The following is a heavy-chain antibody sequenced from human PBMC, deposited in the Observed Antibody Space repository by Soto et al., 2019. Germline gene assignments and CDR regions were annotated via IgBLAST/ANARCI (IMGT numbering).Heavy chain of an antibody. CDR3: VKDDGGYPSTAPH. V-gene: IGHV3-23*01. D-gene: IGHD3-22*01. J-gene: IGHJ1*01. Sequence: DVQLLESGGGLVQPGGSLRLSCAASGITISNYPMSWVRQAPGKGLDWVSGISGSGDRTYYADSAKGLFTISKDISKNSLSLQLENLGVGDPAVYFCVKDDGGYPSTAPHWGQGTLVTVAS. CDR1: GITISNYP. CDR2: ISGSGDRT.